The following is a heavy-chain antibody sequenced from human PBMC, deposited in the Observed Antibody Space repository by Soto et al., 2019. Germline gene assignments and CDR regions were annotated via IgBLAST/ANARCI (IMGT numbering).Heavy chain of an antibody. Sequence: QVQLQESGPGLVKPSQTLSLNCTVSGGSISSGGYYWSWIRQHPGKALEWIGYIYYRGSTYYIPSLKSRVTISVDTSKNQFSLKLSSVTAADTAVYYCAIDQYYGGNLDAFDIWCQVTMVTVSS. J-gene: IGHJ3*02. V-gene: IGHV4-31*03. CDR3: AIDQYYGGNLDAFDI. CDR1: GGSISSGGYY. D-gene: IGHD4-17*01. CDR2: IYYRGST.